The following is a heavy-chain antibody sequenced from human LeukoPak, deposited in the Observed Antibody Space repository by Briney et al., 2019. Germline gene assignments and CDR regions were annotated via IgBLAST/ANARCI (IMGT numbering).Heavy chain of an antibody. D-gene: IGHD3-3*01. J-gene: IGHJ4*02. CDR2: ISAYNGNT. CDR1: GYTFTSYG. V-gene: IGHV1-18*01. CDR3: ARDAKFLPIFGARLDLPFDY. Sequence: ASVKVSCKASGYTFTSYGISWVRQAPGQGLEWMGWISAYNGNTNYAQKLQGRVTMTTDTSTCTAYMELRSLRSDDTAVYYCARDAKFLPIFGARLDLPFDYWGQGTLVTVSS.